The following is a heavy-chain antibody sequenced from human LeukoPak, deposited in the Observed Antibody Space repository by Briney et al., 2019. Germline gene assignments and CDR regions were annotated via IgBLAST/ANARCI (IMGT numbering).Heavy chain of an antibody. D-gene: IGHD3-10*02. Sequence: HTGGSLRLSCAASGFTFSSYEMNWVRQAPGKGLEWVSYISSSGSTIYYADSVKGRFTISRDNAKNLLYLQMHSLRAEDTAVYYCAELGITMIGGVWGKGTTVTISS. J-gene: IGHJ6*04. CDR1: GFTFSSYE. CDR2: ISSSGSTI. V-gene: IGHV3-48*03. CDR3: AELGITMIGGV.